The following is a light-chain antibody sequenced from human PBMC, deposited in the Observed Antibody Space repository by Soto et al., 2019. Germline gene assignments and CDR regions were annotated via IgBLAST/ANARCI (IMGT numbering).Light chain of an antibody. CDR1: SSDVGGYNY. CDR3: SSYTSSSTPYVV. CDR2: DVS. J-gene: IGLJ2*01. V-gene: IGLV2-14*01. Sequence: QSALTQPASVSGSPGQSITISCTGTSSDVGGYNYVSWYQQHPGKAPKLMIYDVSNRPSGVSNRFSGSKSANTASLTISGLQAEDEADHYCSSYTSSSTPYVVFGGGTQLTVL.